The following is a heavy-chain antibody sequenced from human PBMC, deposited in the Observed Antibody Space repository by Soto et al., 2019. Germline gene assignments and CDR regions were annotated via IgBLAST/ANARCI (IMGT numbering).Heavy chain of an antibody. CDR3: ARGRRDIGGYYYFDY. CDR1: GYTFTSYG. Sequence: ASVKVSCKASGYTFTSYGISWVRQAPGQGLEWMGWINPNSGGTNYAQKFQGWVTMTRDTSISTAYMELSRLRSVDTAVYYCARGRRDIGGYYYFDYWGQGTLVTVSS. V-gene: IGHV1-2*04. D-gene: IGHD3-22*01. J-gene: IGHJ4*02. CDR2: INPNSGGT.